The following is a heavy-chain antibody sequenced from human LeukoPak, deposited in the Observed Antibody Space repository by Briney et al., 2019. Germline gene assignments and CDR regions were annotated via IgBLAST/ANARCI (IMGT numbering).Heavy chain of an antibody. CDR2: IIPIFGTA. CDR3: ARGRATSYCSGGSCRKPGLVMPGEDNYYYYMDV. J-gene: IGHJ6*03. CDR1: GGTFSSYA. V-gene: IGHV1-69*05. D-gene: IGHD2-15*01. Sequence: ASVKVSCKASGGTFSSYAISWVRQAPGQGLEWMGGIIPIFGTANYAQKFQGRVTITTDESTSTAYMELSSLRSEDTAVYYCARGRATSYCSGGSCRKPGLVMPGEDNYYYYMDVWGKGTTVTVSS.